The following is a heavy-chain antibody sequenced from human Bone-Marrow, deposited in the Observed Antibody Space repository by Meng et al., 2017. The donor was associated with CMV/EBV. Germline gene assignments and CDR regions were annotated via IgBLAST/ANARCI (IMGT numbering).Heavy chain of an antibody. D-gene: IGHD3-22*01. CDR1: GFTFSDYY. Sequence: GESLKISCAASGFTFSDYYMSWIRQAPGKGLEWVSYISSSGSTIYYADSVKGRFTISRDNAKNSLYLQMNSLRAEDTAVYYCARSSGYYLYYFDYWGRGTLVTVSS. V-gene: IGHV3-11*01. CDR2: ISSSGSTI. CDR3: ARSSGYYLYYFDY. J-gene: IGHJ4*02.